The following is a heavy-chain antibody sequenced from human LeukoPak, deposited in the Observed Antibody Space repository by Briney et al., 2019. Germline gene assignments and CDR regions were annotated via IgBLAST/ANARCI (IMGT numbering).Heavy chain of an antibody. CDR3: VIDRALCSGGSCYSRWFDP. Sequence: ASVKVSCKASGYTFTDYYMHWARQAPGQGPEWMGWINTNSGGTHYAQKFQDRVTMTRDTSISTAYMELSSVRSDDTAVYYCVIDRALCSGGSCYSRWFDPWGQGTLVTVSS. J-gene: IGHJ5*02. D-gene: IGHD2-15*01. CDR1: GYTFTDYY. V-gene: IGHV1-2*02. CDR2: INTNSGGT.